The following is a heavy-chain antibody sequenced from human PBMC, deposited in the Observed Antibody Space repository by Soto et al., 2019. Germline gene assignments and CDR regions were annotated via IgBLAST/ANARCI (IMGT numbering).Heavy chain of an antibody. D-gene: IGHD6-19*01. CDR1: GYTFTSYG. CDR3: ARDRGIAVAGPELDY. J-gene: IGHJ4*02. CDR2: ISAYNGNT. Sequence: ASVKVSCKASGYTFTSYGISWVRQAPGQGLEWMGWISAYNGNTNYAQKLQGRVTMTTDTSTSTAYMELRSLRSDDTAVYYCARDRGIAVAGPELDYWGQGTLVTVSS. V-gene: IGHV1-18*01.